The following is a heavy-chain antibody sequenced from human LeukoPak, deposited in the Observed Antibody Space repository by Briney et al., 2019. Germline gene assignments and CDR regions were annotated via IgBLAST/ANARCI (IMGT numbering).Heavy chain of an antibody. Sequence: GASVKVSCKASGYTFTSYGISWVRQAPGQGLEWMGWISAYNGNTNYAQKLQGRVTMTTDTSTSTAYMELRSLRSDDTAVDYCARDSIAATGPRGFDYWGQGTLVTVSS. CDR3: ARDSIAATGPRGFDY. D-gene: IGHD6-13*01. CDR2: ISAYNGNT. CDR1: GYTFTSYG. V-gene: IGHV1-18*01. J-gene: IGHJ4*02.